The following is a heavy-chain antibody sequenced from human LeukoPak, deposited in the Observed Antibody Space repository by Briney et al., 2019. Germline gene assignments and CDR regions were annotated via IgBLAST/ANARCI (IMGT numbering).Heavy chain of an antibody. CDR3: ARQPYRSGAYYFDY. J-gene: IGHJ4*02. V-gene: IGHV4-59*08. D-gene: IGHD2-15*01. CDR1: DDSMTGYY. Sequence: PSETLSLTCTVSDDSMTGYYWSWIRQPPGKGLEWGAYIFHSGDTNYNPSLRSRITISIDTSNNQFSLKLRSVTAADTAVYYCARQPYRSGAYYFDYWGQGTLITVSS. CDR2: IFHSGDT.